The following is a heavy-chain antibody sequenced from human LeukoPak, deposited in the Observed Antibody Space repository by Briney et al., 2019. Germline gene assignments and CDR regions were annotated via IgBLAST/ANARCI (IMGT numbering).Heavy chain of an antibody. CDR3: ARDAVDIVATYYFDY. CDR2: INSDGSST. D-gene: IGHD5-12*01. CDR1: GFTFSSYW. Sequence: GGSLRLSCAASGFTFSSYWMHWVRQAPGKGLVWVSRINSDGSSTSYADSVKGRFTISRDNAKNTLYLQMNSLRAEDTAVYYCARDAVDIVATYYFDYWGQGTLVTVSS. J-gene: IGHJ4*02. V-gene: IGHV3-74*01.